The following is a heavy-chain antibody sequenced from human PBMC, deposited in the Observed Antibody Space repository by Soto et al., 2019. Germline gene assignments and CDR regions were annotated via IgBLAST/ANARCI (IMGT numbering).Heavy chain of an antibody. CDR3: VKMQEASGLLQSYIDP. V-gene: IGHV3-23*01. Sequence: EVPVLESGGGLVQPGGSLRLSCAVSGFTSSSYAMSRVRLAPGKGLEWVSGISGSGGSTYYVDSVKGRFTISRDNSKNTLYLQTNSLGVEATAVYYCVKMQEASGLLQSYIDPWGQGTLVTVSS. CDR1: GFTSSSYA. CDR2: ISGSGGST. D-gene: IGHD5-12*01. J-gene: IGHJ5*02.